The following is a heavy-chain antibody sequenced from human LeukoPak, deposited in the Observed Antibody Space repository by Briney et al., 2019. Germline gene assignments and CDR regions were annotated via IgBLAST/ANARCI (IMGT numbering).Heavy chain of an antibody. J-gene: IGHJ4*02. D-gene: IGHD1-20*01. CDR2: IDQVGSVT. CDR1: GFTFSNYW. V-gene: IGHV3-7*01. CDR3: ARIWYFGDNNWRYFDY. Sequence: PGGSLRLSCAASGFTFSNYWMSWGRHAPGKGLEWETNIDQVGSVTQYVVSVKGCFTTSRDNAKNSLYLQVNSLRAEDTAIYYCARIWYFGDNNWRYFDYWGQGTLVTVSS.